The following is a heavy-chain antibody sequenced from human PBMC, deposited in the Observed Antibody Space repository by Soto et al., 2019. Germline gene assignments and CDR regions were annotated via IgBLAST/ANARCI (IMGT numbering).Heavy chain of an antibody. CDR1: GGSISSSY. D-gene: IGHD2-8*01. V-gene: IGHV4-59*01. CDR2: IYYSGST. CDR3: ARGKSVGSLVYFDP. Sequence: PWETLSLTCTVSGGSISSSYWSWIRQPPGKGLEWIGYIYYSGSTNYNPSLKSRVTISVDTSKNQFSLKLSSVTAADTAVYYCARGKSVGSLVYFDPWGQGTLVTVSS. J-gene: IGHJ5*02.